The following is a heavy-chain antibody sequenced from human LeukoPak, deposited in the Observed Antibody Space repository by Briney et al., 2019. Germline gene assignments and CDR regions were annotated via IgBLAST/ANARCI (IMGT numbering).Heavy chain of an antibody. CDR2: NNPNSGGT. D-gene: IGHD2-15*01. V-gene: IGHV1-2*02. CDR3: ARSVVVVAATGGPMGY. CDR1: GYTFTGYY. Sequence: ASVEVSCKAYGYTFTGYYMHWIRQAPGQGLEWMGWNNPNSGGTNYAQKFQGRVTMTRVTSISTAYMELSRLRSDDTAVYYCARSVVVVAATGGPMGYWGQGTLVTVSS. J-gene: IGHJ4*02.